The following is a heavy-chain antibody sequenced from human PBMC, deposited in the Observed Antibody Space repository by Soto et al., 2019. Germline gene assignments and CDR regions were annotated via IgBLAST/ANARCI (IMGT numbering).Heavy chain of an antibody. CDR3: ARVIGAARYAGIHLFDP. CDR1: GGSIRTTNW. D-gene: IGHD6-6*01. Sequence: QVQLQESGPGLVKPSGTLSLTCGVSGGSIRTTNWWAWVRQSPGKGLEWIGEIFHTGSTKYNPSLKSRVTISVDKSKNQFSLKLNSVTAADTAVYYCARVIGAARYAGIHLFDPWGQGTLVTVSS. CDR2: IFHTGST. J-gene: IGHJ5*02. V-gene: IGHV4-4*02.